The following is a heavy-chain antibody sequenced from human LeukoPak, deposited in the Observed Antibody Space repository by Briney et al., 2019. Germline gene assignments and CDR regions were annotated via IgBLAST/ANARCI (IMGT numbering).Heavy chain of an antibody. CDR3: ARALFGPMTSYYYYGTDV. Sequence: ASVKVSCKASGYTFTSYDINWVRQATGQGVEWMGWMNPNSGNTGYAQKFQGRVTMTRNTSISTAYMELSSLRSEDTAVYYCARALFGPMTSYYYYGTDVWGQGTTVTVSS. V-gene: IGHV1-8*01. D-gene: IGHD3-10*02. J-gene: IGHJ6*02. CDR1: GYTFTSYD. CDR2: MNPNSGNT.